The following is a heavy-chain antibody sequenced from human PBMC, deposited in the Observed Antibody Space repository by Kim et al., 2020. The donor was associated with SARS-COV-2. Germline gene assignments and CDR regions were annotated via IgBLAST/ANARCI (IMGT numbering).Heavy chain of an antibody. CDR2: IDPSDSYT. J-gene: IGHJ4*02. CDR1: GYSFTSYW. Sequence: GESLKISCKGSGYSFTSYWISWVRQMPGKGLEWMGRIDPSDSYTNYSPSFQGHVTITADKSISTAYLQWSSLKASDTAMYYCARHRLGAIDFDYWGQGTLVTVSS. D-gene: IGHD1-26*01. CDR3: ARHRLGAIDFDY. V-gene: IGHV5-10-1*01.